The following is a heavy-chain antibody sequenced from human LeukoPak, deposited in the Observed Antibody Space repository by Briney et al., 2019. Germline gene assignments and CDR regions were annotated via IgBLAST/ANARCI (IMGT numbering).Heavy chain of an antibody. J-gene: IGHJ6*03. CDR1: GFTFDDYA. CDR3: AKVRGYRSGGSCYSGFGYMDV. V-gene: IGHV3-43D*04. CDR2: ISWDGGST. D-gene: IGHD2-15*01. Sequence: GGSLRLSCAASGFTFDDYAMHWVRQAPGKGLEWVSLISWDGGSTYYADSVKGRFTISRDNSKNSLYLQMNSLRAEDTALYYCAKVRGYRSGGSCYSGFGYMDVWGKGTTVTVSS.